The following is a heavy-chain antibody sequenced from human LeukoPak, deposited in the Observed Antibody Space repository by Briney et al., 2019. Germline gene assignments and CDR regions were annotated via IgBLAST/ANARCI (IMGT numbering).Heavy chain of an antibody. D-gene: IGHD4-23*01. CDR2: IYSGGST. CDR1: GFTVSSNY. J-gene: IGHJ4*02. Sequence: PGGSLRLSCAASGFTVSSNYMSWVRQAPGKGLEWVSVIYSGGSTYYADSVKGRFTISRDNSKNTLYLQMNSLRAEDTAVYYCVRSDGGNPLTNWGQGTLVTVSS. V-gene: IGHV3-53*01. CDR3: VRSDGGNPLTN.